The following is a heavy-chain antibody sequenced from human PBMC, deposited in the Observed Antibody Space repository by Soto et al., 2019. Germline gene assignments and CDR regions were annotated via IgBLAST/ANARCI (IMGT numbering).Heavy chain of an antibody. CDR1: GYTLTELS. Sequence: ASVEVSCKXSGYTLTELSMHWVRQAPGKGLEWMGGFDPEDGETIYAQKFQGRVTMTEDTSTDTAYMELSSLRSEDTAVYYCATWGRGYYYTPYYYYYYGMDVWGQGTTVTVSS. J-gene: IGHJ6*02. V-gene: IGHV1-24*01. D-gene: IGHD3-22*01. CDR3: ATWGRGYYYTPYYYYYYGMDV. CDR2: FDPEDGET.